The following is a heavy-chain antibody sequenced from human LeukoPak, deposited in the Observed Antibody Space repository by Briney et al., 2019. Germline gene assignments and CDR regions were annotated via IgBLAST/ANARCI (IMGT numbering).Heavy chain of an antibody. D-gene: IGHD3-22*01. J-gene: IGHJ4*02. CDR3: ARDGKVVVIDY. V-gene: IGHV3-7*01. CDR2: IKQDGSEK. CDR1: GFTFSNYW. Sequence: GGSLRLSCAASGFTFSNYWMNWVRQAPGRGLEWVAIIKQDGSEKLYVDSVEGRFTISRDNAKNSLYLQMNSLRVEDTAVYYCARDGKVVVIDYWGQGTLVTVSS.